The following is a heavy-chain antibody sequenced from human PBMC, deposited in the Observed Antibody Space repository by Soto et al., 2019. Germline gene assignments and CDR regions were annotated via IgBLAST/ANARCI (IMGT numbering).Heavy chain of an antibody. J-gene: IGHJ6*02. D-gene: IGHD4-17*01. CDR1: GGSISSSSYY. CDR2: IYYSGST. CDR3: ARTVDDYGMDV. V-gene: IGHV4-39*01. Sequence: SETLSLTCTVSGGSISSSSYYWGWIRQPPGKGLEWIGSIYYSGSTYYNPSLKSRVTISVDTSKNQFSLKLGSVTAADTAVYYCARTVDDYGMDVWGQGTTVTVSS.